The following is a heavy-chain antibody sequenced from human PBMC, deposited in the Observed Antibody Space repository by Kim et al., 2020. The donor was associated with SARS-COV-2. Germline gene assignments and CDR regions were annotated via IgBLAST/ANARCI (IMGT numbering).Heavy chain of an antibody. Sequence: GGSLRLSCAASGFTFSSYAMSWVRQAPGKGLEWVSAISGSGGSTYYADSVKGRFTISRDNSKNTLYLQMNSLRAEDTAVYYCAKGFGELFISLAFDYWGQGTLVTVSS. V-gene: IGHV3-23*01. CDR1: GFTFSSYA. J-gene: IGHJ4*02. D-gene: IGHD3-10*01. CDR2: ISGSGGST. CDR3: AKGFGELFISLAFDY.